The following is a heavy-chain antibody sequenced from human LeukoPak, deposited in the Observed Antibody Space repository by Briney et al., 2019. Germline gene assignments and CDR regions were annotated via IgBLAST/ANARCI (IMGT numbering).Heavy chain of an antibody. D-gene: IGHD3-16*01. CDR3: ARALGGADQFDY. J-gene: IGHJ4*02. Sequence: GGSLRLSCAASGFTFSSYSMNWVRQAPGKGLEWVSSISSSSSYIYYADSVKGRFAISRDNAKNSLYLQMNSLRAEDTAVYYCARALGGADQFDYWGQGTLVTVSS. CDR1: GFTFSSYS. CDR2: ISSSSSYI. V-gene: IGHV3-21*01.